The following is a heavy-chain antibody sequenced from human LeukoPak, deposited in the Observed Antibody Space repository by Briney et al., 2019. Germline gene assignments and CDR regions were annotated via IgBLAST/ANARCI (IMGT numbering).Heavy chain of an antibody. J-gene: IGHJ4*02. D-gene: IGHD2-21*02. CDR3: VKGVGLVTVLAFDY. CDR2: ISSNGGST. V-gene: IGHV3-64D*06. Sequence: GGSLRLSCSASGLTFCSYAMHWVRQAPGKGLEYVSVISSNGGSTYYADSVKGRFTISRDNSKNTLYLQMSSLRVEDTPVYYGVKGVGLVTVLAFDYGGQGTLVTVSS. CDR1: GLTFCSYA.